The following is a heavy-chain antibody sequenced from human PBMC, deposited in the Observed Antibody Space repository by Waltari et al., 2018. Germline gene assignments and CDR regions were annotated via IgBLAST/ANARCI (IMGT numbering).Heavy chain of an antibody. CDR1: GGTFSSYA. J-gene: IGHJ4*02. CDR2: IIPILGIA. Sequence: QVQLVQSGAEVKKPGSSVKVSCKASGGTFSSYAISWVRQAPGQVLEWRGGIIPILGIANYAQKSHGRVTITADKYTSTAYMELSSLRAEDTAVYYCARDGRKGHQDYWGQGTLVTVSS. V-gene: IGHV1-69*10. CDR3: ARDGRKGHQDY.